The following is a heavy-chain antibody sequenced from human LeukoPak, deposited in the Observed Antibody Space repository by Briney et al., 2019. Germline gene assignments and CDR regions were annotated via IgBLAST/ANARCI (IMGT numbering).Heavy chain of an antibody. CDR1: GFTFSSYW. CDR3: ARGYEGSFDY. J-gene: IGHJ4*02. V-gene: IGHV3-7*01. D-gene: IGHD3-10*01. Sequence: GGSLRLSCAASGFTFSSYWMSWVRQAPGKGLERVATIRPDGSEKYYVDSVKGRFTISRDSTKNSLYLQMNSLRVEDTAAYYCARGYEGSFDYWGQGTLVTVSS. CDR2: IRPDGSEK.